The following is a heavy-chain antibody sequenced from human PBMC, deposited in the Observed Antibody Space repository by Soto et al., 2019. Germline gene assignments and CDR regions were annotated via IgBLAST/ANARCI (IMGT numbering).Heavy chain of an antibody. V-gene: IGHV4-34*01. CDR3: GRGSPNDYGESRWFDP. J-gene: IGHJ5*02. CDR1: GGSFSGYY. Sequence: QVQLQQWGAGLLKPSETLSLTCAVYGGSFSGYYWSWIRQTPGKGLEWVCEISHSGSTNYKTSLKSRGNISADTSKKQFSLNLGSVTGADTAGYYCGRGSPNDYGESRWFDPWGQGTLVTVSS. D-gene: IGHD4-17*01. CDR2: ISHSGST.